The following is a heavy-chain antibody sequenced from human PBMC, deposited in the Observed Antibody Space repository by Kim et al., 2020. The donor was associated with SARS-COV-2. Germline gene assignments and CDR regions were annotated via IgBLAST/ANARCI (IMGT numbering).Heavy chain of an antibody. CDR2: FDHGDGEK. D-gene: IGHD2-8*01. J-gene: IGHJ5*02. Sequence: ASVKVSCMAYGYNHTEIYIHCVRQDTGKGFEWLGCFDHGDGEKLYAQKFQCRVTMTEDTATDTDYMELSSLRSEDTAVYYCATGVGMGVPSWFDPWGPGTLVTVSS. V-gene: IGHV1-24*01. CDR1: GYNHTEIY. CDR3: ATGVGMGVPSWFDP.